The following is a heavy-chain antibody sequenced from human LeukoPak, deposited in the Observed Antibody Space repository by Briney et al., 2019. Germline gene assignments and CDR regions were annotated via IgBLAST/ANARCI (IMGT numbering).Heavy chain of an antibody. Sequence: SQTLSLTCAISGDSVSSNSAAWNWIRQSPSRGLEWLGRTYYRSKWYNDYAVSVKSRITINPDTSKSQFSLQLNSVTPEDTAVYYCARDGNPRYNWNLSGAFDIWGQGTMVTVSS. CDR1: GDSVSSNSAA. CDR2: TYYRSKWYN. V-gene: IGHV6-1*01. CDR3: ARDGNPRYNWNLSGAFDI. J-gene: IGHJ3*02. D-gene: IGHD1-20*01.